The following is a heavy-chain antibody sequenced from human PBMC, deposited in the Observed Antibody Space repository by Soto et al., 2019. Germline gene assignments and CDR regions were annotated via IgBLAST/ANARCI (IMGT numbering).Heavy chain of an antibody. D-gene: IGHD3-9*01. CDR1: VVSFSTYY. Sequence: SETLSLTCVVSVVSFSTYYYNCLRHAPGKWLEWIGEINHSGNNNYSPSLKSRVAMSLDTSKNEFSLKLTSVTAADTAVYYCARGGGHDWQLALDIWGQGTRVTLSS. J-gene: IGHJ3*02. V-gene: IGHV4-34*01. CDR3: ARGGGHDWQLALDI. CDR2: INHSGNN.